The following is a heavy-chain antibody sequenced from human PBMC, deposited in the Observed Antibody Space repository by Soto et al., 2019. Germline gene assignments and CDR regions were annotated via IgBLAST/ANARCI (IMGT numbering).Heavy chain of an antibody. Sequence: SETLSLTCTVSGGSTSTYYWSWIRQPPGKGLEWIGYIYYSGSTNYNPSLKSRVTISVDTSKNQFSLKLSSVTAADTAVYYCAREGNSGYYFNWFDPWGQGTLVTVLL. CDR3: AREGNSGYYFNWFDP. J-gene: IGHJ5*02. V-gene: IGHV4-59*01. CDR2: IYYSGST. CDR1: GGSTSTYY. D-gene: IGHD3-22*01.